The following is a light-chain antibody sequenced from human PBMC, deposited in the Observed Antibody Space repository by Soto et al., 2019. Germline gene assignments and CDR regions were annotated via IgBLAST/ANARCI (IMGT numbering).Light chain of an antibody. V-gene: IGKV3-11*01. CDR2: DAS. J-gene: IGKJ5*01. CDR3: QQRSNRPPIT. Sequence: EIVLTQSPATLSLSPGERATLSCRASQSIGSYLAWDQQKPAQAPRLLIYDASNRATGIPARFSGSGSGTDFTLTISSLEPEDFAVYYCQQRSNRPPITFGQGTRLEIK. CDR1: QSIGSY.